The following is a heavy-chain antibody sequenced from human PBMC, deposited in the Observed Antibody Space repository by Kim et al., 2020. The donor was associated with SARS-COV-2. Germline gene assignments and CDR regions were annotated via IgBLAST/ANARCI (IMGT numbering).Heavy chain of an antibody. Sequence: DSVKGRFTISRDNSKNTLYLQMNSLRAEDTAVYYCARVGITMVRALAFDIWGQGTMVTVSS. CDR3: ARVGITMVRALAFDI. J-gene: IGHJ3*02. D-gene: IGHD3-10*01. V-gene: IGHV3-30*01.